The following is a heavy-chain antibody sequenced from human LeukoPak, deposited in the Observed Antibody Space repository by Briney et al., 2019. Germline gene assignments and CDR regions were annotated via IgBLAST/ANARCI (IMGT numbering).Heavy chain of an antibody. CDR2: IDAGNGRT. D-gene: IGHD1-26*01. V-gene: IGHV1-3*01. Sequence: ASVKVSCKASGYDFTKYAVQWVRQAPGQRLEWMGWIDAGNGRTKYSQDLQGRVTITRDTSASTAYMELRSLRSDDTAVYYCAYSGSYHNNWFDPWGQGTLVTVSS. CDR3: AYSGSYHNNWFDP. J-gene: IGHJ5*02. CDR1: GYDFTKYA.